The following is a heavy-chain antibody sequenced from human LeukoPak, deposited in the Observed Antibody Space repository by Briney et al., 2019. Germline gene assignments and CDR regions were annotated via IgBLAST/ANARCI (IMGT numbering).Heavy chain of an antibody. Sequence: PSETLSLTCTVSGGAISNYYWSSIRQPPGKGLEWIGYIYYSGSTNYNPSLKSPVTISVDTSKNQFSLKLSSVTAADTAVYYCARKKFIAAGGFDPWGQGTLVTVSS. D-gene: IGHD6-6*01. CDR1: GGAISNYY. CDR3: ARKKFIAAGGFDP. CDR2: IYYSGST. V-gene: IGHV4-59*01. J-gene: IGHJ5*02.